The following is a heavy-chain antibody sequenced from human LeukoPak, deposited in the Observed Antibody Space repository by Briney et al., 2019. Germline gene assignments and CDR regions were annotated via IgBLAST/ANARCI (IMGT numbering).Heavy chain of an antibody. CDR2: ISYDGSNK. CDR1: GFTFSSYA. Sequence: GRSLRLSCAASGFTFSSYAMHWVRQAPGKGLEWVAVISYDGSNKYYADSVKGRFTISRDNSKNTLYLQMNSLRAEDTAVYYCARSPPHYGGNSDDYWGQGTLVTVSS. D-gene: IGHD4-23*01. V-gene: IGHV3-30*04. CDR3: ARSPPHYGGNSDDY. J-gene: IGHJ4*02.